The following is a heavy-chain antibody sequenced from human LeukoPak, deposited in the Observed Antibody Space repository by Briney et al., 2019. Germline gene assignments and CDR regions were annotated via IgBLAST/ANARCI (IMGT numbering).Heavy chain of an antibody. V-gene: IGHV5-51*01. CDR1: GYSFTNYW. Sequence: GESLKISCKGSGYSFTNYWIGWVRQMPGKGLDWIGIIYPGDSDTRYSPSFQGQVTISADKSISTAYLQWSSLKASDTAMYYCARQFSGFHYYFDYWGQGTLVTVSS. D-gene: IGHD5-12*01. J-gene: IGHJ4*02. CDR3: ARQFSGFHYYFDY. CDR2: IYPGDSDT.